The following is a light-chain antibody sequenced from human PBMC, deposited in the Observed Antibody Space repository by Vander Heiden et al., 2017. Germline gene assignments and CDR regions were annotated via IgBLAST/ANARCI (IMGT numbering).Light chain of an antibody. V-gene: IGKV1-33*01. CDR1: HGISQY. Sequence: DIQMTQSPSSLSASVGDRITITCPASHGISQYLPWFQQKPGKAPKLLIYDASSVETGVPSRFSGSGSGTDFTFTIGSLQPEDIATYYCQHYDNPPRTFGEGTKVEIK. CDR2: DAS. CDR3: QHYDNPPRT. J-gene: IGKJ1*01.